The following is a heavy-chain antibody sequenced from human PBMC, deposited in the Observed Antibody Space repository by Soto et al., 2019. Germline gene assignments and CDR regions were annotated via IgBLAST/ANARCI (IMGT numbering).Heavy chain of an antibody. CDR1: GFTFDDYA. CDR2: ISWNSGSI. Sequence: EVQLVESGGGLVQPGRSLRLSCAASGFTFDDYAMHWVRQAPGKGLDWVSGISWNSGSIGYADSVKGRFTISRDNANNDLYLQMNSLRAEDTALYYCATACWVDGCDCYAWGQGTLVTVSS. V-gene: IGHV3-9*01. CDR3: ATACWVDGCDCYA. D-gene: IGHD2-21*02. J-gene: IGHJ5*02.